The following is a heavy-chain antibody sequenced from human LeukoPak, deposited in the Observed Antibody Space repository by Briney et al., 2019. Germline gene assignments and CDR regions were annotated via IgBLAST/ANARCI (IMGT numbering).Heavy chain of an antibody. CDR1: GFTFSRHW. J-gene: IGHJ4*02. D-gene: IGHD3-3*01. Sequence: GGSLRLSCAASGFTFSRHWMSWVRQAPGKGLEWVAIINQDGSEKYYVDSVKGRFTISRDNAKNSLYLEMNSLRAEDTAVYYCARDWSGVSTSNGCRGQGTLVTVSS. V-gene: IGHV3-7*04. CDR2: INQDGSEK. CDR3: ARDWSGVSTSNGC.